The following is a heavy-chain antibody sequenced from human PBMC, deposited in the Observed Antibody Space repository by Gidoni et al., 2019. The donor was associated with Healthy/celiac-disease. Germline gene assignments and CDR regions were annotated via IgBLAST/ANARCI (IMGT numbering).Heavy chain of an antibody. D-gene: IGHD3-10*01. V-gene: IGHV3-48*03. CDR1: GFTFSSYE. Sequence: EVQLVESGGGLVQPGGSLRLSCAASGFTFSSYEMNWVRQAPGKGLEWVSYISSSGSTIYYADSVKGRFTISRDNAKNSLYLQMNSLRAEDTAVYYCARDSSPHWNYYYGSGIDPGYWGQGTLVTVSS. J-gene: IGHJ4*02. CDR3: ARDSSPHWNYYYGSGIDPGY. CDR2: ISSSGSTI.